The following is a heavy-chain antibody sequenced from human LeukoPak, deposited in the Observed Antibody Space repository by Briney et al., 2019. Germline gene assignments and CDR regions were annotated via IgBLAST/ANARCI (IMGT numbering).Heavy chain of an antibody. J-gene: IGHJ4*02. D-gene: IGHD1-1*01. CDR3: ARQIPGTYFDY. Sequence: ASVKVSCKASGYTFTSYYMHWVRQAPGQGLEWMGIINPSGGSTSYAQKLQGRVTMTRDTSTSTVYMELSSLRSEDTAVYYCARQIPGTYFDYWGQGTLVTVSS. V-gene: IGHV1-46*01. CDR2: INPSGGST. CDR1: GYTFTSYY.